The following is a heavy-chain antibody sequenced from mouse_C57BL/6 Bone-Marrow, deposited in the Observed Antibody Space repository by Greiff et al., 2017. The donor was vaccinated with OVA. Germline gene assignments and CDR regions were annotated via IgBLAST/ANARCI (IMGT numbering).Heavy chain of an antibody. V-gene: IGHV14-4*01. CDR1: GFNIKDDY. Sequence: EVKLMESGAELVRPGASVKLSCTASGFNIKDDYMHWVKQRPEQGLEWIGWIDPENGDTEYASKFQGKATITADKSSNTAYLQLSSLTSEDTAVYYFTTRSSCYGFAYWGQGTLVTVSA. CDR2: IDPENGDT. D-gene: IGHD3-2*02. CDR3: TTRSSCYGFAY. J-gene: IGHJ3*01.